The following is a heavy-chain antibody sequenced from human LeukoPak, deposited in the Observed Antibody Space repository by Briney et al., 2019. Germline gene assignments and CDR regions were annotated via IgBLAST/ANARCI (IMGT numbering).Heavy chain of an antibody. CDR2: INHSGST. J-gene: IGHJ4*02. CDR3: ARGGASRIAAAGTFDY. V-gene: IGHV4-34*01. CDR1: GGSFSGYY. Sequence: SETLSLTCAVYGGSFSGYYWSWLRQPPGKGLEWIGEINHSGSTNYNPSLKSRVTISVDTSKNQFSLKLSSVTAADTAVYYCARGGASRIAAAGTFDYWGQGTLVTVSS. D-gene: IGHD6-13*01.